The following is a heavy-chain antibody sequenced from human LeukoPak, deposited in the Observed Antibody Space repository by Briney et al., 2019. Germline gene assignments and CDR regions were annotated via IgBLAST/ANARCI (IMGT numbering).Heavy chain of an antibody. CDR3: ARDRDSSSWYDY. D-gene: IGHD6-13*01. V-gene: IGHV4-59*01. CDR2: IYYSGST. CDR1: GGSISSYY. Sequence: PSETLSLTCTVSGGSISSYYWSWIRQPPGKGLEWIGYIYYSGSTNYSPSLKSRVTISVDTSKNQFSLKLSSVTAADTAVYYCARDRDSSSWYDYWGQGTLVTVSS. J-gene: IGHJ4*02.